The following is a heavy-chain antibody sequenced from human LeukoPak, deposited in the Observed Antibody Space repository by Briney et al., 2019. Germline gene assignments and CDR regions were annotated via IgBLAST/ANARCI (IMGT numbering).Heavy chain of an antibody. Sequence: GGSLRLSCAASGFTFSSYAMSWVRQAPGKGLEWVSAISGSGGSTYYADSVKGRFTISSDNSKNTLYLQMNSLRAEDTAVYYCAKFSLMGGRYYYDSSDPLWGQGTLVTVSS. CDR1: GFTFSSYA. J-gene: IGHJ4*02. D-gene: IGHD3-22*01. V-gene: IGHV3-23*01. CDR3: AKFSLMGGRYYYDSSDPL. CDR2: ISGSGGST.